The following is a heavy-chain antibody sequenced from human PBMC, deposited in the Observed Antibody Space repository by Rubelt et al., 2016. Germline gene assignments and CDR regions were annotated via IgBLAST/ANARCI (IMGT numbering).Heavy chain of an antibody. CDR1: GYTLTELS. CDR2: FDPEDGET. D-gene: IGHD2-21*02. J-gene: IGHJ5*02. V-gene: IGHV1-24*01. Sequence: VKVSCKVSGYTLTELSMHWVRQAPGKGLEWMGGFDPEDGETIYAQKFQGRVTMTEDTSTDTAYMELSSLRSEDTAVYYCARGCGGDCYIHTEGWFDPWGQGTLVTVSS. CDR3: ARGCGGDCYIHTEGWFDP.